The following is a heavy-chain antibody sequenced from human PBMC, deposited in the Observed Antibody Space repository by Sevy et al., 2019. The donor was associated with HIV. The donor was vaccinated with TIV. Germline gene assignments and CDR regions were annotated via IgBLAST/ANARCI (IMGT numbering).Heavy chain of an antibody. V-gene: IGHV3-30*04. Sequence: GGSLRLSCAASGFIFSSYPMHWVRQAPGNGLEWVTVISYEGSNKYYADSVKGGFTISRDNSKYTLDLQMNSLGTEDTAVYYCASDRFWSGSTSYYFDHWGQGTLVTVSS. D-gene: IGHD3-3*01. CDR1: GFIFSSYP. J-gene: IGHJ4*02. CDR2: ISYEGSNK. CDR3: ASDRFWSGSTSYYFDH.